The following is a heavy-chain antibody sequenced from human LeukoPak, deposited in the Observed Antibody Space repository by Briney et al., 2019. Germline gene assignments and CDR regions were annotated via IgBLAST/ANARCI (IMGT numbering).Heavy chain of an antibody. CDR3: ATEVFGSGSCPDY. Sequence: GGSLRLSCAASGFTFSSYAIHWVRQAPGKGLEWVALIWHDGSNKYYSDSVKGRFTISRDNSKNTAFLQMNSLRAEDTDVYYCATEVFGSGSCPDYWGPGTLVTVSS. V-gene: IGHV3-33*01. D-gene: IGHD3-10*01. J-gene: IGHJ4*02. CDR2: IWHDGSNK. CDR1: GFTFSSYA.